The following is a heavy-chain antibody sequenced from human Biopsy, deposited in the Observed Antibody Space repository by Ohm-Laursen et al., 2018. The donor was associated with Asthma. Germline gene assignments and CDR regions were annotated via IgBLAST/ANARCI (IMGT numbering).Heavy chain of an antibody. D-gene: IGHD1-26*01. CDR1: GFSFSNFG. V-gene: IGHV3-30*18. CDR3: AKELFPGWELRRGPDS. CDR2: ISFDGSNE. J-gene: IGHJ4*02. Sequence: SLRLSCTAPGFSFSNFGMHWVRQAPGKGLEWVAVISFDGSNEDYADSVKGRFTISRDNSKNTLFLEMNSLRPEDTAVYYCAKELFPGWELRRGPDSWGQGTLVTVSS.